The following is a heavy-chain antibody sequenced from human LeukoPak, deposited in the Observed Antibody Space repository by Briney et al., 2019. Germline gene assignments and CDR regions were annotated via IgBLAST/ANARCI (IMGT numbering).Heavy chain of an antibody. Sequence: PGGSLRLSCAASGFTFSSYWMSWVRQAPGKGLEWVANIKQDGSEKYYVDSVKGRFTISRDNAKNSLYLQMNSLRAEDTAVYYCARDLGILTGYYTSLGYWGQGTLVTVSS. CDR3: ARDLGILTGYYTSLGY. D-gene: IGHD3-9*01. J-gene: IGHJ4*02. CDR2: IKQDGSEK. CDR1: GFTFSSYW. V-gene: IGHV3-7*01.